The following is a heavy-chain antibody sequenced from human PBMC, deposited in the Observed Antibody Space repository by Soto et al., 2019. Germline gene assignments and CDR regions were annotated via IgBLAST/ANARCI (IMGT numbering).Heavy chain of an antibody. CDR1: GFTFGDHY. V-gene: IGHV3-72*01. CDR3: ARVPFVAGAAAPRAWFDP. CDR2: TRNKANSYTT. Sequence: PGGSLRLSCAASGFTFGDHYMDWVRQAPGKGLEWVGRTRNKANSYTTEYAASVKGRFTISRDDSKNSLYLQMNSLRTEDTAVYYCARVPFVAGAAAPRAWFDPWGQGTLVTVSS. J-gene: IGHJ5*02. D-gene: IGHD2-15*01.